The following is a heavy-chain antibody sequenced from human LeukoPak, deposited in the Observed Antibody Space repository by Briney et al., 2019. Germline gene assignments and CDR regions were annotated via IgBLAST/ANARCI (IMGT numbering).Heavy chain of an antibody. CDR2: IHYRAGT. V-gene: IGHV4-59*08. CDR1: GGSISSFY. D-gene: IGHD3-22*01. CDR3: ARRLSDYFDSTGSYIDAFDI. Sequence: PSETLSLTCTVSGGSISSFYWSWIRQPPGKGLEWVGHIHYRAGTTYNPSLKSRVTISVDTSKSQLSLNLSSVTAADTAVYYCARRLSDYFDSTGSYIDAFDIWGQGTMVTVSS. J-gene: IGHJ3*02.